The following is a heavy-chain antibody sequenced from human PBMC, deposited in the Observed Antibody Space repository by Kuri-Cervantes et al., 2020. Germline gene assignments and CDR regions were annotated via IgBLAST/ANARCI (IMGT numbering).Heavy chain of an antibody. V-gene: IGHV1-58*01. J-gene: IGHJ6*03. CDR1: GFTFTSSA. CDR2: IVVGSGNT. D-gene: IGHD3-10*01. Sequence: SVKVSCKASGFTFTSSAVQWVRQARGQRLEWIGWIVVGSGNTNYAQKFQERVTITRDMSTSTAYMELSSLRSEDTAVYYCAADGPAITMVRGKDYYYYMDVWGKGTTVTVSS. CDR3: AADGPAITMVRGKDYYYYMDV.